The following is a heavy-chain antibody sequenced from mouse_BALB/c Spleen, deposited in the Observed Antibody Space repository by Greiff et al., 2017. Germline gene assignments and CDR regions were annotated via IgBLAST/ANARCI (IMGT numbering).Heavy chain of an antibody. Sequence: EVQLVESGGDLVKPGGSLKLSCAASGFTFSSYGMSWVRQTPDKRLEWVATISSGGSYTYYPDSVKGRFTISRDNAKNTLYLQMSSLKSEDTAMYYCARLGCSHFAYWGQGTLVTVSA. CDR3: ARLGCSHFAY. CDR1: GFTFSSYG. CDR2: ISSGGSYT. D-gene: IGHD1-1*01. J-gene: IGHJ3*01. V-gene: IGHV5-6*01.